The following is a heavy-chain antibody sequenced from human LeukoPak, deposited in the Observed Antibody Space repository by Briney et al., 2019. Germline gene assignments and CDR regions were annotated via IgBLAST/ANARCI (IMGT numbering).Heavy chain of an antibody. CDR2: IYYSGST. V-gene: IGHV4-31*03. J-gene: IGHJ6*02. D-gene: IGHD5-12*01. Sequence: SETLSLTCSVSGGSISSGGYYWSWIRQHPGKGLEWIGYIYYSGSTYYNPSLKSRVTISVDTSKNQFSLKLSSVTAADTAVYYCASGGYVYWLTDYYYYGMDVWGQGTTVTVSS. CDR3: ASGGYVYWLTDYYYYGMDV. CDR1: GGSISSGGYY.